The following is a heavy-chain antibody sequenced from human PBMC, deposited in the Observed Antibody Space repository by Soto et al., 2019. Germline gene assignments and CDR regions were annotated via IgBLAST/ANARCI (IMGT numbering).Heavy chain of an antibody. J-gene: IGHJ4*02. V-gene: IGHV2-5*01. CDR2: IYWNDDK. Sequence: SGPTLVNPTQTLTLTCTFSGFSLSTSGVGVGWIRQPPGKALEWLALIYWNDDKRYSPSLKSRLTITKDTSKNQVVLTMTNMDPVDTATYYCAHILTSGYDFFFDYWGQGTLVTVSS. D-gene: IGHD5-12*01. CDR1: GFSLSTSGVG. CDR3: AHILTSGYDFFFDY.